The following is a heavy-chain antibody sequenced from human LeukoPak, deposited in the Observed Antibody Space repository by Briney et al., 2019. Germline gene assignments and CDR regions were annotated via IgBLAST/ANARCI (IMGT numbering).Heavy chain of an antibody. J-gene: IGHJ4*02. CDR3: AMTTGPEFNFDY. CDR2: IYYSGST. D-gene: IGHD3-10*01. CDR1: GGSISSYY. V-gene: IGHV4-59*01. Sequence: PSETLSLTCAVYGGSISSYYWSWIRQPPGKGLEWIGYIYYSGSTNYNPSLKSRVTISVDTSKNQFSLKLSSVTAADTAVYYCAMTTGPEFNFDYWGQGTLVTVSS.